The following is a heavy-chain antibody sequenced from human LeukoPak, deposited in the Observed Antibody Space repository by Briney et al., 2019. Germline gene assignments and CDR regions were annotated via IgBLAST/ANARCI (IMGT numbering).Heavy chain of an antibody. J-gene: IGHJ4*02. D-gene: IGHD5-18*01. V-gene: IGHV4-4*07. CDR3: ARDRGGYSYSHDY. CDR1: GGSISSYY. Sequence: SETLSLTCTVSGGSISSYYWSWIRQPAGKGLEWIGRIYTSGSTNYNPSLKSRVTISMDKSKNQLSLKLNFVTAADTAVYYCARDRGGYSYSHDYWGQGTLVTVSS. CDR2: IYTSGST.